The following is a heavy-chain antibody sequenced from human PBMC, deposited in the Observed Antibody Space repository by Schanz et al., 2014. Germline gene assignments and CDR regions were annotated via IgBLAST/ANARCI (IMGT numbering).Heavy chain of an antibody. J-gene: IGHJ4*02. CDR2: IYTSGST. CDR3: ASRASGWYALGYFDY. D-gene: IGHD6-19*01. Sequence: QVQLQESGPGLVKPSQTLSLTCTVSGGSISSGSYYWSWIRQPAGKGLEWIGRIYTSGSTNYNPSLKSRLPLSVAPPKHQSPLMRTSVPAADTAVYYCASRASGWYALGYFDYWGQGAPVTVSS. CDR1: GGSISSGSYY. V-gene: IGHV4-61*02.